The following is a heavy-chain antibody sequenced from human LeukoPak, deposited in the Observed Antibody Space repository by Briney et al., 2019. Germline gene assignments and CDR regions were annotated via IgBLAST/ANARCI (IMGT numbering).Heavy chain of an antibody. CDR1: GFTFSTYS. Sequence: GGSLILSCAASGFTFSTYSLNWVRQDPGKGLEWVSYINMNNDIYYADSVKGRFTISRNNAKNSLCLQMNSLRAEDTAVYYCTRDSGESYAMDVWGQGTTVTVSS. CDR2: INMNNDI. J-gene: IGHJ6*02. D-gene: IGHD2-21*01. CDR3: TRDSGESYAMDV. V-gene: IGHV3-21*05.